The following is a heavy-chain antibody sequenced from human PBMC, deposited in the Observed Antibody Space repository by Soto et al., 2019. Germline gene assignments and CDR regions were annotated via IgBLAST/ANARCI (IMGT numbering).Heavy chain of an antibody. CDR3: AKDSNKYSSSLRGRYFDY. CDR2: ISGGGSNT. Sequence: PGGPLRLSCAASGFPFSSYVMSWVRQAPGKGLEWVSGISGGGSNTFYADSVKGRFTISRDNSKNTLLLQMNSLGAEDTAVYYCAKDSNKYSSSLRGRYFDYWGQGIGVTVSS. CDR1: GFPFSSYV. J-gene: IGHJ4*02. V-gene: IGHV3-23*01. D-gene: IGHD4-4*01.